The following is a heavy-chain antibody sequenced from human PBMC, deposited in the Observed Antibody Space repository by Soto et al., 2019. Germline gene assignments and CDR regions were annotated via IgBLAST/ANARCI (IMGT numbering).Heavy chain of an antibody. Sequence: EVQLVASGGGLVKPGGSLRLSCAASGFTFSSYSMNWVRQAPGKGLEWVSAISSSSSYIYYADSVKGRFTISRDNAKNSLYLQMNSLRAEDTAVYYCARGYHYYDSSGYDKWDAFDIWCQGTMVTVSS. CDR2: ISSSSSYI. CDR3: ARGYHYYDSSGYDKWDAFDI. D-gene: IGHD3-22*01. CDR1: GFTFSSYS. J-gene: IGHJ3*02. V-gene: IGHV3-21*01.